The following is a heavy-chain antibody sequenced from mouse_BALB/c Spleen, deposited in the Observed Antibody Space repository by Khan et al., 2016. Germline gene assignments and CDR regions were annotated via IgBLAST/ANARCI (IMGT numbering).Heavy chain of an antibody. D-gene: IGHD1-1*01. V-gene: IGHV2-2*02. CDR2: IWSGGST. Sequence: QVQLQQSGPGLVQPSQSLSITCTVSGFSLTSYGVHWVRQSPGKGLEWLGVIWSGGSTDYNAAFISRLSISKDNSKSQVFFKMNRRKANATAKDYCARNCGSSYAMYYWGHVTSVTVSS. CDR1: GFSLTSYG. J-gene: IGHJ4*01. CDR3: ARNCGSSYAMYY.